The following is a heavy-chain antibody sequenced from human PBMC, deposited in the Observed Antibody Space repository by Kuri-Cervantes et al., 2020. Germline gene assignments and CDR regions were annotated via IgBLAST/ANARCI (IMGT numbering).Heavy chain of an antibody. CDR3: ARDLTTVTTGYYYYGMDV. V-gene: IGHV4-61*08. J-gene: IGHJ6*02. CDR2: IYYSGST. D-gene: IGHD4-11*01. Sequence: ESLKISCAVSGGSIRSGGYSWSWIRQPPGKGLEWIGYIYYSGSTNYNPSLKSRVTMSVDTSKNQFSLKLSSVTAADTAVYYCARDLTTVTTGYYYYGMDVWGQGTTVTVSS. CDR1: GGSIRSGGYS.